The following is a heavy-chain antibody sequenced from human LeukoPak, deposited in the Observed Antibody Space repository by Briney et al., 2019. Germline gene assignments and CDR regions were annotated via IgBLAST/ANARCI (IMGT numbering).Heavy chain of an antibody. CDR1: GGSFSGYY. J-gene: IGHJ6*03. Sequence: PSETLSLTCAVYGGSFSGYYWSWIRQPPGKGLEWIGEINHSGSTNYNPSLKSRVTISVDTSKNQFSLKLSSETAADTAVYYCARGGSSWYYYYYYMDVWGKGTTVTVSS. CDR2: INHSGST. CDR3: ARGGSSWYYYYYYMDV. D-gene: IGHD6-13*01. V-gene: IGHV4-34*01.